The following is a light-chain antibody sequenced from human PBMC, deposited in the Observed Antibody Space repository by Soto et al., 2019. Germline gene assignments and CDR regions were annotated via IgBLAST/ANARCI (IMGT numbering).Light chain of an antibody. Sequence: DIQLTHSPPSLSASVGDKVTITCRASQNIGTTLNWYQVRPGKAPKLLIYVASTLQTGVPSRFSGSGSGSDFTLTINNLQPEDFATYSCQQTHSTPTFGQGTKVDIK. J-gene: IGKJ1*01. CDR3: QQTHSTPT. V-gene: IGKV1-39*01. CDR1: QNIGTT. CDR2: VAS.